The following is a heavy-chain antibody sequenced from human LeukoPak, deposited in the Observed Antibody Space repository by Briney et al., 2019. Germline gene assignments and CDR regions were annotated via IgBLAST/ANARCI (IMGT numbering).Heavy chain of an antibody. D-gene: IGHD2-2*02. V-gene: IGHV4-30-4*01. J-gene: IGHJ3*02. CDR1: GGSISSGDYY. CDR2: IYYSGST. Sequence: PSETLSLTCTVSGGSISSGDYYWSWVRQPPGKGLEWIGYIYYSGSTYDNPSLKSGVTISVKKSKKQFSLKLSSVTAADTAVYYCARDSIGYCSSTSCYSDAFDIWGQGTMVTVSS. CDR3: ARDSIGYCSSTSCYSDAFDI.